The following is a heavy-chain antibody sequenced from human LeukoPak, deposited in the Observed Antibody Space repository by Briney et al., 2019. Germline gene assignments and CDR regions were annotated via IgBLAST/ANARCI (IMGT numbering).Heavy chain of an antibody. V-gene: IGHV3-23*01. CDR2: ISGSGGST. D-gene: IGHD6-13*01. Sequence: PGGSLRLSCAASGFTFSSYAMSWVRQAPGKGLEWVSAISGSGGSTYYADSVKGRFTISRDNSKNTLYLQMNSLRAEDTAVYYCANEAPIAAAVPSYYFDYWGQGTLVTVSS. CDR1: GFTFSSYA. CDR3: ANEAPIAAAVPSYYFDY. J-gene: IGHJ4*02.